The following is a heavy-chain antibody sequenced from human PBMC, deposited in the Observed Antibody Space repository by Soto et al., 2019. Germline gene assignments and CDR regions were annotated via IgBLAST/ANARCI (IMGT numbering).Heavy chain of an antibody. Sequence: PSETLSLTCTVSGVSISSYYWSWIRQPPGKGLEWIGYIYYSGSTNYNPSLKSRVTISVDTSKNQFSLKLSSVTAADTAVYYCAGVVTAIPSFAFDIWGQGTMVTVSS. CDR1: GVSISSYY. CDR3: AGVVTAIPSFAFDI. CDR2: IYYSGST. J-gene: IGHJ3*02. D-gene: IGHD2-21*02. V-gene: IGHV4-59*01.